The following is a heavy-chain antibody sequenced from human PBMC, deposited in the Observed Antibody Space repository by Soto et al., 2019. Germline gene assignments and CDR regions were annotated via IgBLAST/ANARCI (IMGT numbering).Heavy chain of an antibody. CDR1: GGSFSGYY. CDR2: INHSGST. J-gene: IGHJ4*02. Sequence: SETLSLTCAVYGGSFSGYYWSWIRQPPGKGLEWIGEINHSGSTNYNPSLKSRVTISVDTSKNQFSLKLSSVTAADTAVYYCARGLFSGYSFDYWDQGTLVTVSS. CDR3: ARGLFSGYSFDY. D-gene: IGHD3-22*01. V-gene: IGHV4-34*01.